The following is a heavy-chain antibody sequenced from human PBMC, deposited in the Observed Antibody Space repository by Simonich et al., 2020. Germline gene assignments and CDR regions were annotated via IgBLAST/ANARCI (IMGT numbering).Heavy chain of an antibody. D-gene: IGHD6-13*01. CDR3: AKDLNGGRAAGHSYFDY. J-gene: IGHJ4*02. V-gene: IGHV3-30*18. CDR2: ILYYESNK. Sequence: QVQLVESGGGVVQPGRSLRLSCAASGFPFSGYGMHWVRQAPGKGVEVVAFILYYESNKYYANSMNGRVTISRNNSKNTLYLQMNSLRAEDTAMYYCAKDLNGGRAAGHSYFDYWGQGTLVTVSS. CDR1: GFPFSGYG.